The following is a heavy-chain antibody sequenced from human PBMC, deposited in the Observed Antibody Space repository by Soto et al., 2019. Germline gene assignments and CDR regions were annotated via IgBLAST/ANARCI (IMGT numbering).Heavy chain of an antibody. Sequence: GGSLRLSCAASGFTVSSNYMSWVRQAPGKGLEWVSVIYSGGSTYYADSVKGRFTISRDNSKNTLYLQMNSLRAEDTAVYYCARGLMVYVRVFYYYMDVWGKGTTVTVSS. V-gene: IGHV3-66*01. J-gene: IGHJ6*03. D-gene: IGHD2-8*01. CDR2: IYSGGST. CDR3: ARGLMVYVRVFYYYMDV. CDR1: GFTVSSNY.